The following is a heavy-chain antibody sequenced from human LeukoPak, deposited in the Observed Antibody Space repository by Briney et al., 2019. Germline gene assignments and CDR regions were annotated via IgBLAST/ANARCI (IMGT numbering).Heavy chain of an antibody. CDR3: AREGGPEGVVPAAGYYYYGMDV. J-gene: IGHJ6*02. Sequence: GASVKVSCKASGYTFTSYYMHWVRQAPGQGLEWMGIINPSGGSTSYAQKFQGRVTMTRDTSTSTVYMELSSLRSEDTAVYYCAREGGPEGVVPAAGYYYYGMDVWGQGTTVTVSS. D-gene: IGHD2-2*01. CDR2: INPSGGST. V-gene: IGHV1-46*01. CDR1: GYTFTSYY.